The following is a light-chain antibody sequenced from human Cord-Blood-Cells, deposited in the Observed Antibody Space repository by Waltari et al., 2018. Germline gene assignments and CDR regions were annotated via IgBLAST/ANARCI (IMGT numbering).Light chain of an antibody. CDR3: QQYYNWPLT. CDR2: GEA. CDR1: QSVSSN. Sequence: EIVMTQSPATLSVSPGERATLSCRASQSVSSNLAWYQQKPGQAPRILIYGEATRATGIPARFSGSDADTEFSLTISSLQSEDFAVEYCQQYYNWPLTFGGGTKVDIK. V-gene: IGKV3D-15*01. J-gene: IGKJ4*01.